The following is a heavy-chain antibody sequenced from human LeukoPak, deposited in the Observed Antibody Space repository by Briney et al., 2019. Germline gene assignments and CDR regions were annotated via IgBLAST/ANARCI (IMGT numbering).Heavy chain of an antibody. J-gene: IGHJ2*01. V-gene: IGHV3-7*03. Sequence: GGSLRLSCAASGLNFSSRWMNWVRQAPGQGLEWVASIKEDGSEKHYVDSVKGRFTISRDNGKNSLYLQMNSLRAEDTAVYYCARDRAAPTWYFDLWGRGTLVSVSS. CDR2: IKEDGSEK. D-gene: IGHD2-15*01. CDR3: ARDRAAPTWYFDL. CDR1: GLNFSSRW.